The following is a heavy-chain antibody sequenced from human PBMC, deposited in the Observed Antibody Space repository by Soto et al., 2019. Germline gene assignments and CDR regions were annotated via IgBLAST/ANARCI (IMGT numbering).Heavy chain of an antibody. Sequence: QVQLQESGPGLVKPSETLSLTCTVSGGSISSYYWSWIRQPPGKGLEWIGYIYYSGSTNYNPSLKSRVTRSVDTSTNQFSLRLSSVTAADTAVYYCARVRWTVAGPGHFDYWGQGTLVTVSS. J-gene: IGHJ4*02. CDR1: GGSISSYY. D-gene: IGHD6-19*01. V-gene: IGHV4-59*01. CDR2: IYYSGST. CDR3: ARVRWTVAGPGHFDY.